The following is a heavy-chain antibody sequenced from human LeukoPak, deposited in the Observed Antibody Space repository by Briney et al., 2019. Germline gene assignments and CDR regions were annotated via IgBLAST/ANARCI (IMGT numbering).Heavy chain of an antibody. CDR1: GFTFDDYA. D-gene: IGHD2-21*01. CDR2: ISWNSGNI. CDR3: AKDLWQRYYYYGMDV. V-gene: IGHV3-9*01. Sequence: PGRSLRLSCAASGFTFDDYAMHWVRQAPGKGLEWVSGISWNSGNIGYADSVKGRFTISRDNAKNSLYLQMNSLRAEDTALYYCAKDLWQRYYYYGMDVWGQGTTVTVSS. J-gene: IGHJ6*02.